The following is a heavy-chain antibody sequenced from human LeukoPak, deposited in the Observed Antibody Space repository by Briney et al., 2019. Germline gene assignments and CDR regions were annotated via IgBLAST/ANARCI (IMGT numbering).Heavy chain of an antibody. Sequence: ASLKVSCMASGYTFTSYGISWVGPAPGQGREWMGWISDSNGNKNYAQKLQGRVTMTTDTSTSTAYMELRSLRSDDTAVYYCAAATYYDYVWGSYDFDYWGQGTLVTISS. V-gene: IGHV1-18*04. CDR2: ISDSNGNK. J-gene: IGHJ4*02. CDR3: AAATYYDYVWGSYDFDY. D-gene: IGHD3-16*01. CDR1: GYTFTSYG.